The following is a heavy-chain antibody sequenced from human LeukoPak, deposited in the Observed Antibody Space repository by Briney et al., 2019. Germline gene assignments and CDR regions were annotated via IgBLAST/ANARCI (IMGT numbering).Heavy chain of an antibody. CDR3: SRDRLGGLDL. CDR2: ISTVSNYI. CDR1: GFDFSTYA. V-gene: IGHV3-21*01. Sequence: GGSLRLSCAASGFDFSTYAINWVRQAPGKGLEWVSSISTVSNYIFYGDSVKGRFTISRDNAKNSVYLQMNSLRPEDTAVYYCSRDRLGGLDLWGQGTLVTVSS. D-gene: IGHD5-12*01. J-gene: IGHJ5*02.